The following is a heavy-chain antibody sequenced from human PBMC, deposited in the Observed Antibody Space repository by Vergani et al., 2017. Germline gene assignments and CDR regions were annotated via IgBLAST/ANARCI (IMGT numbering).Heavy chain of an antibody. J-gene: IGHJ3*02. CDR1: GGSISSGGYY. V-gene: IGHV3-66*02. CDR2: IYSGGST. CDR3: ARRVVVAYAFDI. D-gene: IGHD3-22*01. Sequence: VQLQESGPGLVKPSQTLSLTCTVSGGSISSGGYYMSWVRQAPGKGLEWVSVIYSGGSTYYADSVKGRFTISRDNSKNTLYLQMNSLRAEDTAVYYCARRVVVAYAFDIWGQGTMVTVSS.